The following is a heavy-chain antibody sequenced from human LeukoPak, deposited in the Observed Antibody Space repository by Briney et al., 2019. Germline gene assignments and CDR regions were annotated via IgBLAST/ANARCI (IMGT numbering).Heavy chain of an antibody. V-gene: IGHV3-21*01. J-gene: IGHJ4*02. CDR2: ISSSSSYI. CDR1: GFTFSSYS. CDR3: ARDPPDYYDSSGYYVGLSTLGY. D-gene: IGHD3-22*01. Sequence: GGSLRLSCAASGFTFSSYSMNWVRQAPGKGPEWVSSISSSSSYIYYADSVKGRFTISRDNAKNSLYLQMNSLRAEDTAVYYCARDPPDYYDSSGYYVGLSTLGYWGQGTLVTVSS.